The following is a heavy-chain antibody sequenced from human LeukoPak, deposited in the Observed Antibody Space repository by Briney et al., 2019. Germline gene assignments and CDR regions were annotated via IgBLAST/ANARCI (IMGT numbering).Heavy chain of an antibody. D-gene: IGHD3-22*01. CDR2: ISAYNGNT. Sequence: ASVKVSCKVSGYTLTELSMHWVRQAPGQGLEWMGWISAYNGNTNYAQKLQGRVTMTTDTSTSTAYMELRSLRSDDTAVYYCARLDSSGPLFDYWGQGTLVTVSS. CDR3: ARLDSSGPLFDY. J-gene: IGHJ4*02. CDR1: GYTLTELS. V-gene: IGHV1-18*01.